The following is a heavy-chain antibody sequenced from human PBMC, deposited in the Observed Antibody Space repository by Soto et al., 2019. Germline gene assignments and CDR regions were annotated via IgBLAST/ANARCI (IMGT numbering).Heavy chain of an antibody. J-gene: IGHJ4*02. CDR1: GFTFSTYA. CDR2: ITYDGSNQ. D-gene: IGHD2-15*01. Sequence: GGSLRLSCAASGFTFSTYAMHWVRQAPGKGLEWVAVITYDGSNQYYADSVKGRFIISRDNSKNTLYLQMNSLRAEYTAVYYCARHPVTDILVPPDNWGQGTLVTVSS. CDR3: ARHPVTDILVPPDN. V-gene: IGHV3-30*04.